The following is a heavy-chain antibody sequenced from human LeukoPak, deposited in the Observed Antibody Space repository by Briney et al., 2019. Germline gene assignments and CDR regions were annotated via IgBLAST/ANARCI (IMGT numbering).Heavy chain of an antibody. V-gene: IGHV1-3*01. J-gene: IGHJ4*02. CDR3: ARSGSSSWDYYFDY. Sequence: AASVKVSCKASGYTFTSYAMHWVRQAPGQRLEWMGWINAGNGNTKYSQKFQGRVTITRDTSASTAYMELSSLRSEDTAVYYCARSGSSSWDYYFDYWGQGTLVTVSS. CDR2: INAGNGNT. CDR1: GYTFTSYA. D-gene: IGHD6-13*01.